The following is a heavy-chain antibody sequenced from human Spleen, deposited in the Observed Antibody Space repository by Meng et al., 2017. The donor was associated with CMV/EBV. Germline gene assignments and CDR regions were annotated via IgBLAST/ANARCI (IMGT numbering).Heavy chain of an antibody. D-gene: IGHD4/OR15-4a*01. Sequence: GESLKISCAASGFTFSSYGMHWVRQAPGKGLEWVAVIWYDGSNKYYADSVKGRFTISRDNSKNTLYLQMNSLRAEDTAVYYCARSNQYGAETYGFDIWGQGATVTVSS. J-gene: IGHJ3*02. CDR3: ARSNQYGAETYGFDI. CDR1: GFTFSSYG. V-gene: IGHV3-33*01. CDR2: IWYDGSNK.